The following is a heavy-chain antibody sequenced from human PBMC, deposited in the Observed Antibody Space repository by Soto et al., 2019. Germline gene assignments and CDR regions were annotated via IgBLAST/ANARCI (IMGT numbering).Heavy chain of an antibody. Sequence: SETLSLTCTVSGGSISSYYWSWIRQPPGKGLEWIGYIYYSGSTNYNPSLKSRVTISVDTSKNQFSLKLSSVTAADTAVYYCARGNHDYYGSGSYYNDYWGQGTLVTVSS. J-gene: IGHJ4*02. D-gene: IGHD3-10*01. CDR1: GGSISSYY. CDR3: ARGNHDYYGSGSYYNDY. V-gene: IGHV4-59*01. CDR2: IYYSGST.